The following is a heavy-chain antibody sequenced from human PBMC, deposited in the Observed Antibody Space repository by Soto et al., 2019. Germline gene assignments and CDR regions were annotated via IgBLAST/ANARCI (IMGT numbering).Heavy chain of an antibody. CDR3: AKVTRGYLPDY. Sequence: GGSLRLSCAASGFTFSSYAMTWVRQAPGKGLEWVSAISGSGGSTYYSDSVKGRFTISRDNSKNTLYLQMNSLRAEDTAIYYCAKVTRGYLPDYWGQGTLVTVSS. CDR1: GFTFSSYA. J-gene: IGHJ4*02. V-gene: IGHV3-23*01. D-gene: IGHD2-15*01. CDR2: ISGSGGST.